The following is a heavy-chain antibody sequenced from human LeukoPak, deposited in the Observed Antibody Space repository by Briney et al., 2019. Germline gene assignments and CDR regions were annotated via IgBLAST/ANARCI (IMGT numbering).Heavy chain of an antibody. D-gene: IGHD6-6*01. CDR3: ARATRAARHFDY. J-gene: IGHJ4*02. CDR2: INHSGGT. CDR1: GGSFSGYY. V-gene: IGHV4-34*01. Sequence: PSETLSLTCAVYGGSFSGYYWSWIRQPPGKGLEWIGEINHSGGTNYNPSLKSRVTISVDTSKNQFSLKLSSVTAADTAVYYCARATRAARHFDYWGQGTLVTVSS.